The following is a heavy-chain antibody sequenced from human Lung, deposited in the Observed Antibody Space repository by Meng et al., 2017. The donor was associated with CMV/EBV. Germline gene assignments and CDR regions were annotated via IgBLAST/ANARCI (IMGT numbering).Heavy chain of an antibody. CDR1: GFTFSSYW. CDR3: AKDPGGAAIRFWFDP. CDR2: INSDGSST. V-gene: IGHV3-74*01. Sequence: GGSLRLXCAASGFTFSSYWMHWVRQAPGKGLVWVSRINSDGSSTSYADSVKGRFTISRDNSKNTLYLQMNSLRAEDTAVYYCAKDPGGAAIRFWFDPWGQGTLVXVSS. J-gene: IGHJ5*02. D-gene: IGHD2-2*02.